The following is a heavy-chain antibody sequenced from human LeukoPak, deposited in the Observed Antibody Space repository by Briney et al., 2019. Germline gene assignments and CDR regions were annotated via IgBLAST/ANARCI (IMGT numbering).Heavy chain of an antibody. J-gene: IGHJ3*02. CDR2: INTDGST. CDR3: ASFRSTDI. Sequence: GRSLRLSCAASGLTFSSYWMHWVRQAPGKGLVWVSRINTDGSTVYADSVRGQFTISRDNAKKTLYLQMNSLRVEDTAVYYCASFRSTDIWGQGTTVTVSP. CDR1: GLTFSSYW. V-gene: IGHV3-74*01. D-gene: IGHD3-16*02.